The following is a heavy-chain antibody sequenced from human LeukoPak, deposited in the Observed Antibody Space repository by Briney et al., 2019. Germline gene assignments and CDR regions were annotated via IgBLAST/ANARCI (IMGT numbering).Heavy chain of an antibody. Sequence: ASVKVSCKVSGYTLTELSMHWVRQAPGKGLEWMGGFDPEDGETIYAQKFQGRVTITRDTSASTAYMELSSLRSEDTAVYYCARDPYDLLTGYYSGSGGDYWGQGTLVTVSS. CDR1: GYTLTELS. CDR3: ARDPYDLLTGYYSGSGGDY. D-gene: IGHD3-9*01. CDR2: FDPEDGET. J-gene: IGHJ4*02. V-gene: IGHV1-24*01.